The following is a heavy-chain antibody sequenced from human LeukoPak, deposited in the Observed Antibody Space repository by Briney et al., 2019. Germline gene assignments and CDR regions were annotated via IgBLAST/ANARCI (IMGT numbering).Heavy chain of an antibody. CDR1: GFTFSSYA. CDR2: FSGSGGST. J-gene: IGHJ3*02. V-gene: IGHV3-23*01. Sequence: AGGSLRLSCAASGFTFSSYAMSWVRQAPGKGLECISGFSGSGGSTYYADSVKGRFTISRDNSKNTLYLQMNSLRAEDTAVYYCAREDATGAFDIWGQGTMVTVSS. CDR3: AREDATGAFDI. D-gene: IGHD1-14*01.